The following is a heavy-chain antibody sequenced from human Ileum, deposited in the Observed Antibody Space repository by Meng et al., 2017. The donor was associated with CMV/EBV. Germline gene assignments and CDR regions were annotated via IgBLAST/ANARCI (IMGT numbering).Heavy chain of an antibody. Sequence: QVHLVESGPRLLQPAEPLTLTCKVTGGSLTSYYWTWIRQPAGKGLEWIGRIHPTGTTDDNPSLRSRVSMSLDKSKNQFSLKLTSVTAADTAVYYCARAAARGVPVDLWGQGTLVTVSS. CDR2: IHPTGTT. CDR1: GGSLTSYY. D-gene: IGHD3-10*01. CDR3: ARAAARGVPVDL. J-gene: IGHJ5*02. V-gene: IGHV4-4*07.